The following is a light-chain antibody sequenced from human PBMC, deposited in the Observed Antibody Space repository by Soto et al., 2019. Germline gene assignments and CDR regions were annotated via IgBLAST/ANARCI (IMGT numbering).Light chain of an antibody. Sequence: EIVLTQSPATLSLSPGDRATVSCRASQSVDWYVAWYQHKPGKAPRLLIYDASTRATGIPDRFSGSGSGTDFTLTISSLEPEDFAVYYCRQRSNWPPITFGPGTKVDMK. CDR2: DAS. J-gene: IGKJ3*01. V-gene: IGKV3-11*01. CDR3: RQRSNWPPIT. CDR1: QSVDWY.